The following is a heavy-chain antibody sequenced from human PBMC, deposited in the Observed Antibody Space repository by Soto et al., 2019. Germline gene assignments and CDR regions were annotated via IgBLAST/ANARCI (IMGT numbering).Heavy chain of an antibody. V-gene: IGHV3-72*01. J-gene: IGHJ4*02. CDR1: GFSFSDYY. CDR3: ARDTGGSYDY. Sequence: EVQLVESGGGLVQPGGSLRLSCAASGFSFSDYYMDWVRQVPGKGLEWVGRTRNKANSYSAEYAPPVKGRFTISRHDLEDSMYLQMNTLQTEDTAVYYCARDTGGSYDYWGQGGLVTVSS. D-gene: IGHD1-26*01. CDR2: TRNKANSYSA.